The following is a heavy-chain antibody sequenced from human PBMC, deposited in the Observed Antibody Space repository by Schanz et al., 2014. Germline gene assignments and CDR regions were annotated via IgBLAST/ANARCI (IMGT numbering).Heavy chain of an antibody. Sequence: EVQLVESGGGLVQPGESLRLSCAASGFTFSSYWMFWVRQAPGKGLVWVSHINSDGGSTSYADSVTGRFTISRDNARNTLYLQMDSLRAEDTAVYYCAAGGGYRIDYWGQGTLVTVSS. CDR3: AAGGGYRIDY. J-gene: IGHJ4*02. D-gene: IGHD2-15*01. V-gene: IGHV3-74*01. CDR2: INSDGGST. CDR1: GFTFSSYW.